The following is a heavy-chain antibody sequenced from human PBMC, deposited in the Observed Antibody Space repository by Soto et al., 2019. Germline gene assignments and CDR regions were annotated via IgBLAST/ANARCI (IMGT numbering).Heavy chain of an antibody. CDR1: GGSISSGGYY. D-gene: IGHD2-8*01. CDR3: ARVAGYCTNGVCFSSKNPFDY. Sequence: QVQLQESGPGLVKPSQTLSLTCTVSGGSISSGGYYWSWIRQHPGKGLEWIGYIYYSGSTYYNPSLDSRVTISVNTAKNQFSLKLTSETAADTAVYYCARVAGYCTNGVCFSSKNPFDYWGQGTLVTVSS. CDR2: IYYSGST. V-gene: IGHV4-31*03. J-gene: IGHJ4*02.